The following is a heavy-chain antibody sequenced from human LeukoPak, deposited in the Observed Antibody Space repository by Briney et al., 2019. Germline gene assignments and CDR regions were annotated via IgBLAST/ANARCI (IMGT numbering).Heavy chain of an antibody. CDR1: GFTFSNYA. CDR2: IIGSGDET. Sequence: GGSLRLSCAGSGFTFSNYAMNWVRQAPGKGLEWVSGIIGSGDETYFADSVRGRFTISRDNSENTLYLQMNSLRAEDTALYYCARDLVGATSTFAYWGQGTLVTVSS. D-gene: IGHD1-26*01. J-gene: IGHJ4*02. CDR3: ARDLVGATSTFAY. V-gene: IGHV3-23*01.